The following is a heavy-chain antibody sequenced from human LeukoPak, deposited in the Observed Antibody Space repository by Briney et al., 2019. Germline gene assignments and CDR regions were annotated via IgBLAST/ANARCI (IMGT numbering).Heavy chain of an antibody. CDR2: IYSSGST. D-gene: IGHD2-15*01. Sequence: PSQTLSLTCTVAGGSISSGSYYWSWIREPAGKGLEWIGRIYSSGSTNYNPSLKSRVTISQDTSKNQVSLKLSSVTAADTAVYYCARVKGVRILFLDYWGQGTLVTVSS. CDR1: GGSISSGSYY. V-gene: IGHV4-61*02. CDR3: ARVKGVRILFLDY. J-gene: IGHJ4*02.